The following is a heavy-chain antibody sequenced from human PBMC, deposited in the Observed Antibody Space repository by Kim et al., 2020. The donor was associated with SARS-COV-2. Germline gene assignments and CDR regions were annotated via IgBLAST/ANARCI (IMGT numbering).Heavy chain of an antibody. CDR2: IYYSGST. Sequence: SETLSLTCTVSGGSISSSSYYWGWIRQSPGKGLEWIGSIYYSGSTYYNPSLKSRVTISVDTSKNQFSLKLSSVTAADTAVYYCASIAVAGTYYYYGMDVWGQGTTVTVSS. V-gene: IGHV4-39*01. J-gene: IGHJ6*02. CDR1: GGSISSSSYY. CDR3: ASIAVAGTYYYYGMDV. D-gene: IGHD6-19*01.